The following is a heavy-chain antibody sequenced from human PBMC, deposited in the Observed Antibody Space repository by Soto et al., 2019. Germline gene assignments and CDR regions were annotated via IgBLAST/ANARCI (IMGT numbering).Heavy chain of an antibody. Sequence: TLSLTCTVSGGSISSAGYYWSWIRQHPGKGPEWIGYIYYSGSTYYNPSLKSRVTISVDTSKNQFSLKLSSVTAADTAVYYCAIQFPGDRKTHFDYWGQGTLVTVSS. J-gene: IGHJ4*02. D-gene: IGHD4-17*01. V-gene: IGHV4-31*03. CDR1: GGSISSAGYY. CDR3: AIQFPGDRKTHFDY. CDR2: IYYSGST.